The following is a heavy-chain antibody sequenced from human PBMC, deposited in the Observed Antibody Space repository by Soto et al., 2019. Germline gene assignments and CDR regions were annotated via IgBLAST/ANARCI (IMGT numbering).Heavy chain of an antibody. Sequence: GGSLIHSCAPSGFTFSDHFMIWLRQALGKGLEWVSYITSGGDNLHYADSAKGRFTISRDNAKNSLYLQMNSLRAEDTAVYYCARVEDGYNLYGIDVWGQGTTVTFSS. CDR1: GFTFSDHF. J-gene: IGHJ6*02. D-gene: IGHD5-12*01. CDR2: ITSGGDNL. V-gene: IGHV3-11*01. CDR3: ARVEDGYNLYGIDV.